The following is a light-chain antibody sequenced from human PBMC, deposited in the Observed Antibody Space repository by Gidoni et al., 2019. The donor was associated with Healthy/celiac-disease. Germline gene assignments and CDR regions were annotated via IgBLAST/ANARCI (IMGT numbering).Light chain of an antibody. CDR1: QSISSW. CDR3: QQYNSYST. CDR2: KAS. J-gene: IGKJ2*01. V-gene: IGKV1-5*03. Sequence: DLQLTQSPSTLSASVGDRVTIICRASQSISSWLAWYQQKPGKAPKLLIYKASSLESGVPSRCSGSGSGTEFTLTISSLQPDDFATYYCQQYNSYSTFGQGTKLEIK.